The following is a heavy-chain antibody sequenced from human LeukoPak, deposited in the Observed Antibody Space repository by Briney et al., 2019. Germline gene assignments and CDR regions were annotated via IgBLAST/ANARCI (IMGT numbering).Heavy chain of an antibody. CDR2: VSYSGGT. J-gene: IGHJ6*03. CDR1: GDSVSGHY. Sequence: SETLSLTCTVSGDSVSGHYCSWVRQTPGKGLEWIGYVSYSGGTNYNPSLKRRVSISLDTSKNQFSLKLSSVTAADTALYYCARVPGYCSRTSCYPYYMDVWGKGTTVTVSS. D-gene: IGHD2-2*01. V-gene: IGHV4-59*02. CDR3: ARVPGYCSRTSCYPYYMDV.